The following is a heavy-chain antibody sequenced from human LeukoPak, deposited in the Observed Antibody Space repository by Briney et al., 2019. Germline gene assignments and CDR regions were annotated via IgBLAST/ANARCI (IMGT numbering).Heavy chain of an antibody. CDR3: AKSVTGYSTFDY. CDR2: ISGSGYSI. V-gene: IGHV3-23*01. D-gene: IGHD1-14*01. J-gene: IGHJ4*02. Sequence: HPGGPLRLSCAASGFSFSSYALNWVRQAPGKGLEWVSGISGSGYSIYYVDSVKGRFTISRDNSKKTVYLQMNSLRAEDTAVYYCAKSVTGYSTFDYWGQGTLVTVSS. CDR1: GFSFSSYA.